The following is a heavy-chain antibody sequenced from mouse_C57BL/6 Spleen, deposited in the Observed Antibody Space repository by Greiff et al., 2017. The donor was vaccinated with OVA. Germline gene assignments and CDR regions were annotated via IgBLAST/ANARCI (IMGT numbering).Heavy chain of an antibody. J-gene: IGHJ4*01. Sequence: EVKLVESGEGLVKPGGSLKLSCAASGFTFSSYAMSWVRQTPEKRLEWVAYISSGGDYIYYADTVKGRFTISRDNARNTLYLQMSSLKSEDTAMYYCTRYYDYDGYYAMDYWGQGTSVTVSS. D-gene: IGHD2-4*01. CDR2: ISSGGDYI. CDR1: GFTFSSYA. CDR3: TRYYDYDGYYAMDY. V-gene: IGHV5-9-1*02.